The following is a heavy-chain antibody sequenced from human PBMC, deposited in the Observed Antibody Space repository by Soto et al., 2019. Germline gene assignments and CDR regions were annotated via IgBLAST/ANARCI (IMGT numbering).Heavy chain of an antibody. CDR3: ARSSVSNSWIAYDI. CDR1: GGSFSSHA. J-gene: IGHJ3*02. V-gene: IGHV1-69*12. CDR2: IIPMYGTP. D-gene: IGHD2-21*01. Sequence: QVHLAQSGAEVKKPGSSVKVSCKASGGSFSSHAINWVRQDPGQGLEWMGGIIPMYGTPSYGLKCRGRVKIVAVEATTPVYMELSSLRSEDTAIYYCARSSVSNSWIAYDIWGQGTVVTVSS.